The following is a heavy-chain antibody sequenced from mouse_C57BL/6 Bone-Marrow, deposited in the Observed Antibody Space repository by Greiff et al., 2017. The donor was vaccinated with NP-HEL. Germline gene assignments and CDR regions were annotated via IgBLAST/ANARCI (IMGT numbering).Heavy chain of an antibody. CDR1: GYTFTSYW. D-gene: IGHD1-1*01. Sequence: QVQLKQPGAELVKPGASVKMSCKASGYTFTSYWITWVKQRPGQGLEWIGDIYPGSGSTNYNEKFKSKATLTVDTSSSTAYMQLSSPTSEDSAVYYCARFTTVVAKGGYFDYWGQGTTLTVSS. J-gene: IGHJ2*01. CDR2: IYPGSGST. CDR3: ARFTTVVAKGGYFDY. V-gene: IGHV1-55*01.